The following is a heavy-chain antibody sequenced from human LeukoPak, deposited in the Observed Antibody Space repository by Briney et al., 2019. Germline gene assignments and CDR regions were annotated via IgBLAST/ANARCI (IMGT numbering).Heavy chain of an antibody. CDR3: ARDGGYYYSFYYYGMDV. J-gene: IGHJ6*02. V-gene: IGHV1-2*02. D-gene: IGHD3-22*01. Sequence: ASVKVSCKASGYTFTGYYMHWVRQAPGQGLEWMGWINPNSGGTNYAQKFQGRVTMTRDTSISTAYMVLSRLRSDDTAVYYCARDGGYYYSFYYYGMDVWGQGTTVTVSS. CDR1: GYTFTGYY. CDR2: INPNSGGT.